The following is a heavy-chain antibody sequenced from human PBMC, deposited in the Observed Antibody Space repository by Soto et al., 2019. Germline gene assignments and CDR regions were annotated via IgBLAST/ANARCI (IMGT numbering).Heavy chain of an antibody. CDR2: ISDSGSRT. CDR3: ATFPPPGDPEQYFDF. Sequence: HPGGSLRLSCAASGFTFDTYGMRWVRQAPGKGLEWVSGISDSGSRTYYADSVRGRFTISRDNSKSTFYLQMNSLRRDDAAVYYCATFPPPGDPEQYFDFWGQGTLVTSPQ. CDR1: GFTFDTYG. V-gene: IGHV3-23*01. D-gene: IGHD1-1*01. J-gene: IGHJ4*02.